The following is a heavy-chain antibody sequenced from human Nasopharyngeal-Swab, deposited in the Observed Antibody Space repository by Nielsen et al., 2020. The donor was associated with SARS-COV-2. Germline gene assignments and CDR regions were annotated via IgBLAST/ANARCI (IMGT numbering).Heavy chain of an antibody. J-gene: IGHJ4*02. V-gene: IGHV4-38-2*02. CDR1: GYSISSGYY. CDR2: IYHSGST. CDR3: ARQSRGYSYGYFDY. Sequence: SEILSLTCTVSGYSISSGYYWGWIRQPPGKGLEWIGSIYHSGSTYYNPSLKSRVTISVDTSKNQFSLKLSSVTAADTAVYYCARQSRGYSYGYFDYWGQGTLVTVSS. D-gene: IGHD5-18*01.